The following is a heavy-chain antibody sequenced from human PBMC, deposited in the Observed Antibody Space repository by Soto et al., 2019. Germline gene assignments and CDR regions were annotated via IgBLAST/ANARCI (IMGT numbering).Heavy chain of an antibody. J-gene: IGHJ3*02. CDR2: INSDGSST. CDR3: ARAYDYIWGSYRYWGAFDI. Sequence: EVQLVESGGGLVQPGGSLRLSCAASGFTFSSYWMHWVRQAPGKGLVWVSRINSDGSSTSYADSVKGRFTISRDNAKNTLYLQMNSLRAEDMAVYYCARAYDYIWGSYRYWGAFDIWGQGTMVTVSS. CDR1: GFTFSSYW. V-gene: IGHV3-74*01. D-gene: IGHD3-16*02.